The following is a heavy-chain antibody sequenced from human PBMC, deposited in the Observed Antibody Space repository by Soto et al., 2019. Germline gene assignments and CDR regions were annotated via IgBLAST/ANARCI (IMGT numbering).Heavy chain of an antibody. CDR2: IIPIFGTA. Sequence: QVQLVQSGAEVKKPGSSVKVSCKASGGTFSSYXXXXXXXXXGXGXXWMGGIIPIFGTANYAQKFQGRVTITADESTSTAYMELSSXRSXXTXXXXXXXXXXXXXXXXXMXVWGQGTTVTVSS. CDR3: XXXXXXXXXXXXMXV. V-gene: IGHV1-69*01. CDR1: GGTFSSYX. J-gene: IGHJ6*02.